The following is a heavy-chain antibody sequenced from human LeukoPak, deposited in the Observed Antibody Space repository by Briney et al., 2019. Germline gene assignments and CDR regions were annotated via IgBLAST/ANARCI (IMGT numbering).Heavy chain of an antibody. CDR2: ISSSSSYI. J-gene: IGHJ4*02. V-gene: IGHV3-21*01. D-gene: IGHD6-6*01. CDR1: GFTFSSYS. CDR3: ARDPDSSSSNDY. Sequence: GSLRLSCAASGFTFSSYSMNWVRQAPGKGLEWVSSISSSSSYIYYADSVKGRFTISRDNAKNSLYLQMNSLRAEDTAVYYCARDPDSSSSNDYWGQGTLVTVSS.